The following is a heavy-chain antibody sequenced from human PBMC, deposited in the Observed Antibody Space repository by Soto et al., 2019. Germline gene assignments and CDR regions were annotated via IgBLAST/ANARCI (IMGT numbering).Heavy chain of an antibody. CDR1: GGAISSDTHY. Sequence: QLQVQESGPGLVKASETLSLTCTVSGGAISSDTHYWGWIRQPPGKGLEWIGSIKYNGHTFYNPSLKSRVAMSVDTSKNQFSLKLRSVTSAVTAVYSCARQRVWKWEWAFDIWGLGTLVT. J-gene: IGHJ3*02. V-gene: IGHV4-39*01. CDR3: ARQRVWKWEWAFDI. D-gene: IGHD1-26*01. CDR2: IKYNGHT.